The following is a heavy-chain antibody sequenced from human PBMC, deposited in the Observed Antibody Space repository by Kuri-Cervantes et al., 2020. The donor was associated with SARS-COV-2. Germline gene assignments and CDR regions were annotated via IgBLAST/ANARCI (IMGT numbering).Heavy chain of an antibody. CDR2: MNPSSGNT. CDR1: GYIFTSLE. CDR3: ARDSIRSPGLSFHY. V-gene: IGHV1-8*01. Sequence: ASVKVSCKASGYIFTSLEINWVRQAPGQGLEWMGWMNPSSGNTGYAGKFQGRVTMTRSTSINTAYMELRSLTSEDTAVYYCARDSIRSPGLSFHYWGQGALVTVSS. J-gene: IGHJ4*02. D-gene: IGHD1-14*01.